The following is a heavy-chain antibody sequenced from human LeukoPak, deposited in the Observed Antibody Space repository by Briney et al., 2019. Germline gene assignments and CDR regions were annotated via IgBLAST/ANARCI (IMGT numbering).Heavy chain of an antibody. CDR2: IRSKAYGGTT. J-gene: IGHJ4*02. CDR3: ARSCSSTSCYAFDY. CDR1: GFTFGDYA. Sequence: GGSLRLSCTASGFTFGDYAMSWVRQAPGKGLEWVGFIRSKAYGGTTEYAASVKGRFTISRDDSKSIAYLQMNSLKTEDTAVYYCARSCSSTSCYAFDYWGQGTLVTVSS. V-gene: IGHV3-49*04. D-gene: IGHD2-2*01.